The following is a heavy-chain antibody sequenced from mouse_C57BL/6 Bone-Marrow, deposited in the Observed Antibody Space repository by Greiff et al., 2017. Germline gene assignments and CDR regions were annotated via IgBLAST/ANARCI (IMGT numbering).Heavy chain of an antibody. D-gene: IGHD2-5*01. CDR2: IYPGSGNT. CDR3: ATSYSNYGAWFAY. CDR1: GYTFTDYY. V-gene: IGHV1-76*01. J-gene: IGHJ3*01. Sequence: ESGAELVRPGASVKLSCKASGYTFTDYYINWVKQRPGQGLEWIARIYPGSGNTYYNEKFKGKATLTAEKSSSPAYMQLSSLTSEDSAVYFCATSYSNYGAWFAYWGQGTLVTVSA.